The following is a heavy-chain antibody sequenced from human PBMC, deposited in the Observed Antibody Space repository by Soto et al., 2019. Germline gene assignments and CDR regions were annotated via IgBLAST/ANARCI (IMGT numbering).Heavy chain of an antibody. Sequence: QVQLVESGGGVVQPGRSLRLSCAASGFTFNTYAIHWVRQAPGKGLEWVAVISSDGTNTYYLDSVKARFTISRDNSKNTVYLQMNSLRGEDTAVYYWARDRWLHVGGDYWGQGTLVTVSS. CDR2: ISSDGTNT. D-gene: IGHD5-12*01. CDR3: ARDRWLHVGGDY. CDR1: GFTFNTYA. V-gene: IGHV3-30-3*01. J-gene: IGHJ4*02.